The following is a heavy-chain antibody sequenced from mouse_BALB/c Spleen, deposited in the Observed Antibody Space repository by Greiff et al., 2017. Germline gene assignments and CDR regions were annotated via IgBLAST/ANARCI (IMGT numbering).Heavy chain of an antibody. CDR3: ARIYYGYDDYFDY. CDR2: ISNLAYSI. D-gene: IGHD2-2*01. Sequence: EVKLMESGGGLVQPGGSRKLSCAASGFTFSDYGMAWVRQAPGKGPEWVAFISNLAYSIYYADTVTGRFTISRENAKNTLYLEMSSLRSEDTAMYYCARIYYGYDDYFDYWGQGTTLTVSS. J-gene: IGHJ2*01. CDR1: GFTFSDYG. V-gene: IGHV5-15*02.